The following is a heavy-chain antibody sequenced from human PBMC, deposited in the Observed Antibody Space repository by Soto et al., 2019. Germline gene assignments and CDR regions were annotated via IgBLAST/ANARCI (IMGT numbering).Heavy chain of an antibody. Sequence: SETLSLTCTVSGGSISSYYWSWIRQRPGKGLEWIGYIYYIGSTNYNPSLKIRVTISVDTSKNQFSLKLSSVTAADTAVYYCARDLGSVCSSTSCYTFGYYGMDVWGQGTTVTVSS. CDR3: ARDLGSVCSSTSCYTFGYYGMDV. D-gene: IGHD2-2*02. CDR2: IYYIGST. V-gene: IGHV4-59*01. J-gene: IGHJ6*02. CDR1: GGSISSYY.